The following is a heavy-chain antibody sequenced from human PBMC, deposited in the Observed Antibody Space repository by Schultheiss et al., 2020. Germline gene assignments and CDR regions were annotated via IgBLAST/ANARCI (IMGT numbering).Heavy chain of an antibody. CDR3: AKPFPNGITGTEDY. D-gene: IGHD1-20*01. CDR2: ISGSGGST. J-gene: IGHJ4*02. V-gene: IGHV3-23*01. Sequence: GGSLRLSCAASGFTFSNYAMSWVRQAPGKGLEWVSAISGSGGSTYYADSVKGRFTLSSDNSKNTLFLQMNSLRVEDTAVYYCAKPFPNGITGTEDYWGQGTLVTVSS. CDR1: GFTFSNYA.